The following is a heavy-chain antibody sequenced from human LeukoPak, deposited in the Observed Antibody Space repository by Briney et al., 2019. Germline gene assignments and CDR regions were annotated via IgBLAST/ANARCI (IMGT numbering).Heavy chain of an antibody. J-gene: IGHJ4*02. Sequence: GGSLRLSCAASGFTFSSYSMNWVRQAPGKGLEWVSSISSSSSYIYHADSVKGRFTISRDNAKNSLYLQMNSLRAEDTAVYYCARGGVDIVATITDYWGQGTLVTVSS. CDR1: GFTFSSYS. CDR2: ISSSSSYI. D-gene: IGHD5-12*01. V-gene: IGHV3-21*01. CDR3: ARGGVDIVATITDY.